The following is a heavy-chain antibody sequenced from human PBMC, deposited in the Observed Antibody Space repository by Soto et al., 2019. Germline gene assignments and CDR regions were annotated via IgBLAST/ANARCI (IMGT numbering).Heavy chain of an antibody. CDR2: IYYNGST. V-gene: IGHV4-31*03. D-gene: IGHD3-16*01. Sequence: QVLLQESGPGLMKPSQTLSLTCTVSGLTISSASYYWSWIRQHPGKGLEWVGNIYYNGSTYYSPSLKSRVTLLVDTSKNQFSLRLASVTGADTAVYYCAKYRINGSRVKFDYWGQGTLVTVSS. CDR3: AKYRINGSRVKFDY. CDR1: GLTISSASYY. J-gene: IGHJ4*02.